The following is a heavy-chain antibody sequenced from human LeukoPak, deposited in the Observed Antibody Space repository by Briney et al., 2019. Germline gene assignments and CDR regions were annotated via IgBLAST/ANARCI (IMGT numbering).Heavy chain of an antibody. CDR1: GFTFSGFW. J-gene: IGHJ4*02. V-gene: IGHV3-7*01. Sequence: PGGSLRLSCAVSGFTFSGFWMSWSRQAPGKGLEWVASINSDGSEGYYADVVKGRFTISRDNAKNSLYLQMNSLRAEDTAVYYCARDPYYYDSSGNLGDWGQGTLVTVSS. CDR3: ARDPYYYDSSGNLGD. CDR2: INSDGSEG. D-gene: IGHD3-22*01.